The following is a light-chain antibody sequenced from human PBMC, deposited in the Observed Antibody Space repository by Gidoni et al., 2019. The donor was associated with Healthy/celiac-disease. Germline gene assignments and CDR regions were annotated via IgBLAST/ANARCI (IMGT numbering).Light chain of an antibody. CDR2: KAS. V-gene: IGKV1-5*03. Sequence: DIQMTQSPSTLSASVGDRVTITCRASQSISSWLAWYQQKQGKAPKLLIYKASSLESGVPSRFSGSGSGTEFTLTISSLQPDDFATYYCQQYNSYSTWTFGQXTKVEIK. J-gene: IGKJ1*01. CDR3: QQYNSYSTWT. CDR1: QSISSW.